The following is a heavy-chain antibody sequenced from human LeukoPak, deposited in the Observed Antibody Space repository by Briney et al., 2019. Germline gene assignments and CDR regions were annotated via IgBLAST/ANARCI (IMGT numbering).Heavy chain of an antibody. CDR1: GFTFSTYW. V-gene: IGHV3-7*04. CDR2: MKGDGSDK. D-gene: IGHD6-19*01. CDR3: ARDEGSGWFVY. Sequence: GGSLRLSCAASGFTFSTYWMSWVRQAPGKGLERVANMKGDGSDKNYVDSVKGRFTIYGDNAKNSMYLQMNRLRDDDSAVYYCARDEGSGWFVYWGQGILVIVSS. J-gene: IGHJ4*02.